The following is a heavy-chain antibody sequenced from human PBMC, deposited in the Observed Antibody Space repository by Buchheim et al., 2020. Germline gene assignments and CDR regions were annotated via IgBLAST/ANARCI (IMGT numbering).Heavy chain of an antibody. Sequence: EVQLLESGGGLIQPGGSLRLSCAGSGFTFSSYVMNWVRQAPGKGLEWVSGIGGSGSRTFYADSVKGRFTISRDNSKNTLYLQMNGLRAEDTAVYYCAKPRDGYNWGSFHYWGQGTL. CDR1: GFTFSSYV. V-gene: IGHV3-23*01. J-gene: IGHJ4*02. CDR2: IGGSGSRT. CDR3: AKPRDGYNWGSFHY. D-gene: IGHD5-24*01.